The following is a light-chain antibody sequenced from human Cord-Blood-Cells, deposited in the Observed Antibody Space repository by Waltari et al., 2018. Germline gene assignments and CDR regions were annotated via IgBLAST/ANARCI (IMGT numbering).Light chain of an antibody. CDR1: SLRSYY. Sequence: SSELTQDPAVSVALGQTVRITCQGDSLRSYYASWYQQKPGQAPVLVIYGKNNRPSGIPGRFSGSSSGNTASLTITGAQAEDEADYYCNSRDSSGNFYVFGTGTKVTVL. J-gene: IGLJ1*01. V-gene: IGLV3-19*01. CDR3: NSRDSSGNFYV. CDR2: GKN.